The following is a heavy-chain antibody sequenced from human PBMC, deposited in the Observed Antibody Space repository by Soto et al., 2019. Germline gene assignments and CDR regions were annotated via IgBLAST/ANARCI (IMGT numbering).Heavy chain of an antibody. CDR3: ARGEGGYDERLLDY. Sequence: GASVKVSCKASGGTFSSYAISWVRQTPGQGLEWMGGIIPIFGTANYAQKFQGRVTITADESTSTAYMELSSLRSEDTAVYYCARGEGGYDERLLDYWGQGTLVTVSS. CDR2: IIPIFGTA. V-gene: IGHV1-69*13. CDR1: GGTFSSYA. J-gene: IGHJ4*02. D-gene: IGHD5-12*01.